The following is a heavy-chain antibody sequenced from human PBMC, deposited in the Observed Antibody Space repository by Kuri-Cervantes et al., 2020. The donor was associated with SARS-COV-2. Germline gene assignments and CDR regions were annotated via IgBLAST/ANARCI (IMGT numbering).Heavy chain of an antibody. CDR1: GFTFSSYA. Sequence: LSLTCAASGFTFSSYAMSWVRQAPGKGLEWVAVIWWDGSEEYYLDSVKGRFTISKDNSKNMLFLEINNLRVEDAAVYFCARGSYGGNSDFDYWGQGTPVTGSS. CDR3: ARGSYGGNSDFDY. J-gene: IGHJ4*02. V-gene: IGHV3-33*08. CDR2: IWWDGSEE. D-gene: IGHD4-23*01.